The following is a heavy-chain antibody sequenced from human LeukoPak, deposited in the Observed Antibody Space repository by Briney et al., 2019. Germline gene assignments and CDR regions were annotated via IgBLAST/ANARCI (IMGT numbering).Heavy chain of an antibody. V-gene: IGHV3-23*01. J-gene: IGHJ4*02. CDR1: GFTFSSYA. Sequence: GGSLRLSCAASGFTFSSYAMSWVRQAPGKGLEWVSAISGSGGSTYYADSVKGRFTISRDNSKNTLYLQMNNLRAEDTAVYYCAKDHPITYYDILTGYSTPYYFDYWGQGTLVTVSS. CDR3: AKDHPITYYDILTGYSTPYYFDY. CDR2: ISGSGGST. D-gene: IGHD3-9*01.